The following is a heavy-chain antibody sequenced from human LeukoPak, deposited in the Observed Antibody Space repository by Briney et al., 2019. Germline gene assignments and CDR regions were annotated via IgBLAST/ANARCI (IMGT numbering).Heavy chain of an antibody. V-gene: IGHV3-30-3*01. CDR3: ARAAQYVDTAMVTGY. D-gene: IGHD5-18*01. J-gene: IGHJ4*02. CDR1: GFTFSSYA. CDR2: ISYDGSNK. Sequence: GRFLRLSCAASGFTFSSYAMHWVRQAPGKGLEWVAVISYDGSNKYYADSVKGRFTISRDNSKNTLYLQMNSLRAEDTAVYYCARAAQYVDTAMVTGYWGQGTLVTVSS.